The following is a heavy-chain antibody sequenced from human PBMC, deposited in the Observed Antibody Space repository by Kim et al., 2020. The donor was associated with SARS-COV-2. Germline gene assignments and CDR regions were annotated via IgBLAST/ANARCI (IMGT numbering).Heavy chain of an antibody. J-gene: IGHJ4*02. CDR3: ARTKRGYSGYDSRDYYFDY. CDR2: IYYSGST. V-gene: IGHV4-61*01. Sequence: SETLSLTCTVSGGSISSHTYYWGWIRQSPGKGLEWIGYIYYSGSTNYNPSLKSRVTISVDTSKNQFSLKLSSVTAADTAVYYCARTKRGYSGYDSRDYYFDYWGQGTLVTVSS. CDR1: GGSISSHTYY. D-gene: IGHD5-12*01.